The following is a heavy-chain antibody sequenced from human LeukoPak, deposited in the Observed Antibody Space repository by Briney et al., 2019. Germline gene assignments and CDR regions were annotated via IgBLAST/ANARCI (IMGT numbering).Heavy chain of an antibody. J-gene: IGHJ6*02. CDR2: ISGGGGST. V-gene: IGHV3-23*01. CDR3: ARGDCSSSSCSGFYGMDV. CDR1: GFTLSSYV. D-gene: IGHD2-2*01. Sequence: GGSLRLSCEASGFTLSSYVMGWVRQAPGKGLEWVSLISGGGGSTYYADSVKGRFTVSRDNSKNTLYMELNSLRAEDTAVYYCARGDCSSSSCSGFYGMDVWGQGTTVTVSS.